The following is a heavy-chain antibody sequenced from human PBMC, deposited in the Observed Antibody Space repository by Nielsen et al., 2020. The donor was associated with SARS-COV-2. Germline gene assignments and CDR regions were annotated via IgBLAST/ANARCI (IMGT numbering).Heavy chain of an antibody. D-gene: IGHD3/OR15-3a*01. CDR2: ISAYNGNT. CDR1: GYTFTSYD. J-gene: IGHJ4*02. Sequence: ASVKVSCKASGYTFTSYDINWVRQAPGQGLEWMGWISAYNGNTNYAQKFQGRVTMTRDTSISTAYMELSRLRSDDTAVYYCARGRTGTPFVGWGQGTLVTVSS. CDR3: ARGRTGTPFVG. V-gene: IGHV1-2*02.